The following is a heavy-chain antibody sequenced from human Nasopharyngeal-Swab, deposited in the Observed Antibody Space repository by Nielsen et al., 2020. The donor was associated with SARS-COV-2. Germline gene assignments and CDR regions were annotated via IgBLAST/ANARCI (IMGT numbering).Heavy chain of an antibody. D-gene: IGHD4-17*01. CDR1: GFTFSSYW. J-gene: IGHJ4*02. CDR3: AKSPYGAH. CDR2: ISYDGSNK. Sequence: GESLKISCAASGFTFSSYWMHWVRQAPGKGLEWVAVISYDGSNKYYADSVKGRFTISRDNSKNTLYLQMNSLRAEDTAVYYCAKSPYGAHWGQGTLVTVSS. V-gene: IGHV3-30*18.